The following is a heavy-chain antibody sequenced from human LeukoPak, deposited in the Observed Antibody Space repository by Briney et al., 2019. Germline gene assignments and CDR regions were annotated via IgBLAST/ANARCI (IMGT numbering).Heavy chain of an antibody. V-gene: IGHV3-21*01. CDR2: ISSSSSSYI. D-gene: IGHD2-2*01. CDR3: AKERHRYCSSTSCYYFDY. J-gene: IGHJ4*02. CDR1: GFTFSSYS. Sequence: GGSLRLSCAASGFTFSSYSMNWVRQAPGKGLEWVSSISSSSSSYIYYADSVKGRFTISRDNSKNTLYLQMNSLRAEDTAVYYCAKERHRYCSSTSCYYFDYWGQGTLVTVSS.